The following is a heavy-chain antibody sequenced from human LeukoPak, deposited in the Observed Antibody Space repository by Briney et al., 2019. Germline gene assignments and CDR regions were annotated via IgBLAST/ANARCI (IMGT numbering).Heavy chain of an antibody. D-gene: IGHD6-13*01. V-gene: IGHV3-23*01. CDR1: GFTFSTYA. CDR3: AKERSSRWYVNSLDY. CDR2: ISGGGEST. Sequence: GGSLRLSCAASGFTFSTYAMSWVRQAPGKGLEWVSGISGGGESTYYADSVKGRLTISRDNSKKTLYLQMNSLRADDTAVYYCAKERSSRWYVNSLDYWGQGTLVTVSS. J-gene: IGHJ4*02.